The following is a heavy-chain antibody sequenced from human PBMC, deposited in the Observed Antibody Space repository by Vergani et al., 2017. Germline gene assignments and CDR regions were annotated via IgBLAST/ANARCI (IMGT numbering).Heavy chain of an antibody. CDR2: ISSSSSYI. J-gene: IGHJ4*02. CDR1: GFTFSSYS. Sequence: EVQLVESGGGLVKPGGSLRLSCAASGFTFSSYSMNWVRQAPGKGLEWVSSISSSSSYIYYADSVKGRFTISRDNAKNSLYLQMNSLRAEDTAVYYCARGGIVLWFGESPWDFDYWGQGTLVTVSS. CDR3: ARGGIVLWFGESPWDFDY. V-gene: IGHV3-21*01. D-gene: IGHD3-10*01.